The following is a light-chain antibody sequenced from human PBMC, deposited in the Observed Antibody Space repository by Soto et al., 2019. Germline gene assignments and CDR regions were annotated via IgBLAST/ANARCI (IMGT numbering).Light chain of an antibody. CDR1: QSVLFTSNNKNY. Sequence: DIVMTQSPDSLAVSLGERATINCESSQSVLFTSNNKNYLAWYQQKPGKAHKRLIYAASSLQSGVQSRFSGSGSGTEFTLTISSLQPEDFATYYCLQHNSYPRTFGQGTKVDI. J-gene: IGKJ1*01. CDR3: LQHNSYPRT. CDR2: AAS. V-gene: IGKV1-17*01.